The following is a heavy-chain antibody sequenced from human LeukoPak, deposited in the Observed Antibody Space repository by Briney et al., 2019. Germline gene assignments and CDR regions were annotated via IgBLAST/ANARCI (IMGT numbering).Heavy chain of an antibody. V-gene: IGHV1-46*01. CDR3: ARGPHIRTYDRDNWFDP. D-gene: IGHD3-3*01. J-gene: IGHJ5*02. Sequence: GASVKASCKASGYTFTGYYMHWVRQAPGQGLEWMGIINPNGINTNYAQNFQGRVTMTRDMSTNTIYMELSSLRSEDTAVYYCARGPHIRTYDRDNWFDPWGQGTLVTVSS. CDR1: GYTFTGYY. CDR2: INPNGINT.